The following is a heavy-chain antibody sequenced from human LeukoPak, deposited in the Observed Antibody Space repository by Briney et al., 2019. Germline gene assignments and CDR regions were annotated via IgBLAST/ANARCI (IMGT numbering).Heavy chain of an antibody. CDR2: IYYSGTT. CDR1: GGSISSDY. V-gene: IGHV4-59*08. D-gene: IGHD6-19*01. J-gene: IGHJ4*02. CDR3: ARSPYSSGWTIDY. Sequence: PSETLSLTCTVSGGSISSDYWSWIRQSPGKGLEWIGYIYYSGTTSYNPSLKSRVTISLDTSKNQFSLKLSSVTAADTAVYYCARSPYSSGWTIDYWGQGTLVTVSS.